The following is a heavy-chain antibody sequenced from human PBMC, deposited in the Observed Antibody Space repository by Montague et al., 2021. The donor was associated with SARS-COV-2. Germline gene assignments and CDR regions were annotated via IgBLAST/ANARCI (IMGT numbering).Heavy chain of an antibody. J-gene: IGHJ5*02. CDR2: MFYTGST. V-gene: IGHV4-59*01. CDR3: ARAQNNCFIANFVNCFDL. CDR1: GGSTSSYY. D-gene: IGHD1-1*01. Sequence: SETLSLTCTVSGGSTSSYYWTWIRQPPGKGLQWIGYMFYTGSTNFNPSLTSRVSMSMDTSKNHVSLRLSAVTAADAAPYYCARAQNNCFIANFVNCFDLWGQGTLVTVSS.